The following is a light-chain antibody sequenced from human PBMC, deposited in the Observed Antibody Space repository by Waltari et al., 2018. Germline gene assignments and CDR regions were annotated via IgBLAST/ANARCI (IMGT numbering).Light chain of an antibody. Sequence: DIQMTQSPSSLSASVGDRVTITCRASQSISSYLNWYKQKPVKAPKLLIYAASSLQSGVPSRFSGSGSGTDFTLTISSLQPEAFATYYCQQSYSTPLHFGGGTKVEIK. V-gene: IGKV1-39*01. J-gene: IGKJ4*01. CDR2: AAS. CDR3: QQSYSTPLH. CDR1: QSISSY.